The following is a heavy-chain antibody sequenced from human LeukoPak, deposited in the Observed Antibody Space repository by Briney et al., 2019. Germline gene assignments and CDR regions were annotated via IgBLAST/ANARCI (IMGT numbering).Heavy chain of an antibody. Sequence: GGSLRLSCAASGFTFSSYEMNWVRQAPGKGLEWVAVISYDGSNKYYADSVKGRFTISRDNSKNTLYLQMNSLRAEDTAVYYCARDPTHYYGSGSYFDYWGQGTLVTVSS. D-gene: IGHD3-10*01. J-gene: IGHJ4*02. CDR2: ISYDGSNK. V-gene: IGHV3-30*04. CDR1: GFTFSSYE. CDR3: ARDPTHYYGSGSYFDY.